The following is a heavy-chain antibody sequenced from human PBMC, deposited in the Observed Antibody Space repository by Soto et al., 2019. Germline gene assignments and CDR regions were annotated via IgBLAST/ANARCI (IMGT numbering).Heavy chain of an antibody. CDR1: GFSISSGYF. CDR3: ARDSSGYYWFDP. V-gene: IGHV4-38-2*02. J-gene: IGHJ5*02. CDR2: IYHSGTT. Sequence: LSLTCAVSGFSISSGYFWGWIRQPPGKGPEWLGSIYHSGTTYYNPSVEGRVTISVDTSKNQFSLKMSSVTAADTAVYYCARDSSGYYWFDPWGQGTLVTVSS. D-gene: IGHD3-22*01.